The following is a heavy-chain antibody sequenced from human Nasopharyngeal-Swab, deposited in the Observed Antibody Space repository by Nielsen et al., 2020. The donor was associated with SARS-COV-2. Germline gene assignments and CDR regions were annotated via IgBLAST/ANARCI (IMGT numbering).Heavy chain of an antibody. CDR2: INAGNGNT. J-gene: IGHJ4*02. V-gene: IGHV1-3*01. CDR1: GYTFTSYA. Sequence: ASVKVSCKASGYTFTSYAMHWVRQAPGQRLEWVGWINAGNGNTKYSQKFQGRVTITRDTSASTAYMELSSLRSEDTAVYYCARGLDYGDYAFDYWGQGTLVTVSS. D-gene: IGHD4-17*01. CDR3: ARGLDYGDYAFDY.